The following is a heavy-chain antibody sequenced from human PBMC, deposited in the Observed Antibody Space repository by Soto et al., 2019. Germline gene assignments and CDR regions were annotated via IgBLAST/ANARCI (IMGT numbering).Heavy chain of an antibody. CDR3: AANTPVVATIDDYYGMDV. D-gene: IGHD5-12*01. CDR1: GFTFTSSA. V-gene: IGHV1-58*01. Sequence: QMQLVQSGPKVKKPGTSVKVSCKASGFTFTSSAVQWVRQARGQRLEWRGWIVVGSVNTNYAQKFQERVTITWDMSKSTAYMELSSLRSEDTAVYYCAANTPVVATIDDYYGMDVWGQGTAVTVSS. CDR2: IVVGSVNT. J-gene: IGHJ6*02.